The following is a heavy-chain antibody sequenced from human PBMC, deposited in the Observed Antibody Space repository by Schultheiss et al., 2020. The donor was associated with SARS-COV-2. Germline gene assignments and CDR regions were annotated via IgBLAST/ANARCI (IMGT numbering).Heavy chain of an antibody. CDR2: IYSGGST. J-gene: IGHJ5*02. Sequence: GGSLRLSCAASGFTFSSYDMHWVRQATGKGLEWVSVIYSGGSTYYADSVKGRFTISRDNARNTLFLQLNSLRGEDTAVYYCARSLTGASWFDPWGQGTLVTVSS. CDR1: GFTFSSYD. CDR3: ARSLTGASWFDP. V-gene: IGHV3-13*01. D-gene: IGHD7-27*01.